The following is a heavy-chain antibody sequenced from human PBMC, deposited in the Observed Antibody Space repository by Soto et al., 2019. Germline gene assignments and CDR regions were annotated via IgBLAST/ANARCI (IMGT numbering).Heavy chain of an antibody. V-gene: IGHV1-69*13. J-gene: IGHJ4*02. Sequence: ASVKVSCKASGGTFTSYAISWVRQAPGQGLEWMGGIIPIFGTANYAQKFQGRVTITADESTSTAYMELGSLRSEDTAVYYCTRDGSYMYPIYYFDYWGQGTLVTVSS. CDR2: IIPIFGTA. CDR3: TRDGSYMYPIYYFDY. D-gene: IGHD1-26*01. CDR1: GGTFTSYA.